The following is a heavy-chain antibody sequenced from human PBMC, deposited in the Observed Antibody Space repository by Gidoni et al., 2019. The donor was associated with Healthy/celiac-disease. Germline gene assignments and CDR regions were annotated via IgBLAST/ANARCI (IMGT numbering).Heavy chain of an antibody. CDR2: ISSSSSYI. CDR1: GFTFSSDS. CDR3: ARGGGYQLLFGY. Sequence: EVQLVESGGGLVKPGGSLRPPGAASGFTFSSDSMNWVRQAPGKGLAWVSSISSSSSYIYYADSGKGRFTISRDNAKNSLYLQMNSLRAEDTAVYYCARGGGYQLLFGYWGQGTLVTVSS. D-gene: IGHD2-2*01. V-gene: IGHV3-21*01. J-gene: IGHJ4*02.